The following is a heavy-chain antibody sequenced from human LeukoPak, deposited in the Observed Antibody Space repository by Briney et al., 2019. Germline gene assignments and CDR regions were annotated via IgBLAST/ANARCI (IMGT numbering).Heavy chain of an antibody. Sequence: GGSLRLSCATSGFTFSSFAMSWVRQAPGKGLEWVSAISDSGGSTYYIDSVKGRFTISRDNSKNTLYLQMNRLRAEDTAVYYCAKSSSSSGQWGQGTLVTVSS. CDR1: GFTFSSFA. CDR3: AKSSSSSGQ. D-gene: IGHD2-2*01. CDR2: ISDSGGST. V-gene: IGHV3-23*02. J-gene: IGHJ4*02.